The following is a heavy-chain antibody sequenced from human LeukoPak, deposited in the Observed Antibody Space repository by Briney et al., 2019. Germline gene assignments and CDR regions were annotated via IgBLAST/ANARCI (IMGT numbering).Heavy chain of an antibody. J-gene: IGHJ5*02. CDR1: GFTFSNYG. D-gene: IGHD2-15*01. CDR2: IWADGSNQ. CDR3: ARDPHYCSGGSCYSLGFDP. V-gene: IGHV3-33*01. Sequence: GGSLRLSRAASGFTFSNYGMQWVRQAPGKGLEWVAVIWADGSNQYYADSVKGRFTISRDISKNTLYLQMNSLRAEDTAVYYCARDPHYCSGGSCYSLGFDPWGQGTLVTVSS.